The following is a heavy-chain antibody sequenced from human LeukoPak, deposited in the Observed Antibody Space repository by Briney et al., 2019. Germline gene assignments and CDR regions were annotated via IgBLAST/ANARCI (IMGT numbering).Heavy chain of an antibody. Sequence: PGGSLRLSCAASGFTFSSYSMNWVRQAPGKGLEWVSSISSSSSYIYYADSVKGRFTISRDNAKNSLYLQMNSLRAEDTAVCYCARGHGSSDAFDIWGQGTMVTVSS. D-gene: IGHD1-26*01. CDR2: ISSSSSYI. CDR1: GFTFSSYS. J-gene: IGHJ3*02. CDR3: ARGHGSSDAFDI. V-gene: IGHV3-21*01.